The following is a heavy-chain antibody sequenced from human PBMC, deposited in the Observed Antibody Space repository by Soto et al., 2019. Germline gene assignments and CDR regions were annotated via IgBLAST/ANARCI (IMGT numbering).Heavy chain of an antibody. CDR3: ARDPPYDFWSGYLFDY. CDR1: GFTFSSYS. J-gene: IGHJ4*02. V-gene: IGHV3-48*01. CDR2: ISSSSSTI. D-gene: IGHD3-3*01. Sequence: GGSLRLSCAASGFTFSSYSMNWVRQAPGKGLEWVSYISSSSSTIYYADSVKGRFTISRDNAKNSLYLQMNSLRAEDTAVYYCARDPPYDFWSGYLFDYWGQGTLVTVSS.